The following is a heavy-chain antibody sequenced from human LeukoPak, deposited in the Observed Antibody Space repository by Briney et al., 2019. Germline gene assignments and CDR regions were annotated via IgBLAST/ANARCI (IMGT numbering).Heavy chain of an antibody. V-gene: IGHV1-24*01. Sequence: ASVKVSCKVSGYTLTELSMHWVRQAPGKGLEWMGGFDPEDGETIYAQKFQGRVTMTEDTSTDTAYMELSSLRSEDTAVYYCSKQKTAYEMKSFDYWGQGTLVTVSS. J-gene: IGHJ4*02. CDR2: FDPEDGET. CDR3: SKQKTAYEMKSFDY. D-gene: IGHD2-21*01. CDR1: GYTLTELS.